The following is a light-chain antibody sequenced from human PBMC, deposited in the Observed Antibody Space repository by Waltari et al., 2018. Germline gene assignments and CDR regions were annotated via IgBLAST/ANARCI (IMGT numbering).Light chain of an antibody. J-gene: IGLJ2*01. Sequence: SYELTQPPSVSVSPGQTASITCPGDKLGDKYACWYHQKPGQSPVLVIYQDSKRPSGIPDRFSGSNSGNTATLTISGTQAMDEADYYCQAWDSSTVVFGGGTKLTVL. V-gene: IGLV3-1*01. CDR3: QAWDSSTVV. CDR1: KLGDKY. CDR2: QDS.